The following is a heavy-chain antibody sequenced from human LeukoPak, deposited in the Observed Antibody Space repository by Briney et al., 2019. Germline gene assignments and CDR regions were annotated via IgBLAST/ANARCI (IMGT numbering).Heavy chain of an antibody. J-gene: IGHJ4*02. D-gene: IGHD3-16*01. CDR3: ARWGSGNDY. Sequence: GRSLRLSCAASGLTFDDYAMHWVRQAPGKGLEWASGISWNSGSIGYADSVKGRFTISRDNAKNSLYLQMNSLRAEDTALYYCARWGSGNDYWGQGTLVTVSS. CDR2: ISWNSGSI. V-gene: IGHV3-9*01. CDR1: GLTFDDYA.